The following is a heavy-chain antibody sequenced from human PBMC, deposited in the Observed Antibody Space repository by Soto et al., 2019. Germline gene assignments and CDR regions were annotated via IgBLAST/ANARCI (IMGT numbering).Heavy chain of an antibody. Sequence: QVQLVQSGAEVKKPGSSVKVSCKASGGTFSSYAISWVRQAPGQGLEWMGGIIPIFGTANYAQKFQGRVTITADESTRTAYMELSSLRSEDTAVYYCATYYYDSSGYYPFDYWGQGTLVTVSS. J-gene: IGHJ4*02. D-gene: IGHD3-22*01. CDR1: GGTFSSYA. V-gene: IGHV1-69*12. CDR2: IIPIFGTA. CDR3: ATYYYDSSGYYPFDY.